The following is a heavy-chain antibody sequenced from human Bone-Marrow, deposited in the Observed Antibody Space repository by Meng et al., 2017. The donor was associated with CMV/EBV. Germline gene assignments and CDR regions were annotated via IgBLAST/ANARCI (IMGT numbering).Heavy chain of an antibody. CDR3: ARARGGFIVGTIDS. D-gene: IGHD1-26*01. CDR2: VYYTGST. CDR1: GGSVSSGGYY. V-gene: IGHV4-61*08. J-gene: IGHJ4*02. Sequence: SETLSLTCTLSGGSVSSGGYYCSWIRQPPGKGLEWIGYVYYTGSTNYNPSLKSRVAISADTSKNQFSLKLSSVTAADTAVYYCARARGGFIVGTIDSWGQGSLVTVSS.